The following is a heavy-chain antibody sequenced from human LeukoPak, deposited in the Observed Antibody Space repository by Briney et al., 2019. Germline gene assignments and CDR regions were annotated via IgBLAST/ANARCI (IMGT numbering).Heavy chain of an antibody. V-gene: IGHV3-48*03. CDR2: IGTTGDVR. CDR1: GFTASHYD. Sequence: PGGSLRLSCAASGFTASHYDMNWVRQAPGKGLEWDSYIGTTGDVRYYADSVKGRFTISRDNTKNSAYLQTNNLRAEDTAVYYCARGETHDCWGQGTLVIVSS. D-gene: IGHD4-23*01. CDR3: ARGETHDC. J-gene: IGHJ4*02.